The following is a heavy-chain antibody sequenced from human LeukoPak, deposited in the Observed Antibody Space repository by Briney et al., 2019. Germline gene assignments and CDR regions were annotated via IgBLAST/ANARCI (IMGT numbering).Heavy chain of an antibody. J-gene: IGHJ6*03. V-gene: IGHV4-59*01. Sequence: SETLSLTCTVSGGSISSYYWSWIRQPPGKGLEWIGYIYYSGSTNYNPSLKSRVTISVDTSKNQFSLKLSSVTAADTAVYYCARDGSPGSYYPHYYYYYYMDVWGKGTTVTVSS. CDR3: ARDGSPGSYYPHYYYYYYMDV. CDR2: IYYSGST. CDR1: GGSISSYY. D-gene: IGHD3-10*01.